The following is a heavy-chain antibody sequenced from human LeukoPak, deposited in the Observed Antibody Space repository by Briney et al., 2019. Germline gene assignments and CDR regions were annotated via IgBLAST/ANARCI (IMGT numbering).Heavy chain of an antibody. V-gene: IGHV1-69*13. J-gene: IGHJ5*02. Sequence: ASVKVSCKASGYTFTTYYMHWVRQAPGQGLEWMGGIIPIFGTANYAQKFQGRVTITADESTSTAYMELSSLRSEDTAVYYCARAFGAPTEFDPWGQGTLVTVSS. CDR2: IIPIFGTA. CDR3: ARAFGAPTEFDP. D-gene: IGHD3-3*01. CDR1: GYTFTTYY.